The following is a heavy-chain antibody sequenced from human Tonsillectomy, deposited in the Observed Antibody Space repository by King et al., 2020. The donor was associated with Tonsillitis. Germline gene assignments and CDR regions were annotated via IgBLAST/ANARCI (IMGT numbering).Heavy chain of an antibody. CDR1: GFIFSDYY. D-gene: IGHD2-21*02. V-gene: IGHV3-11*05. CDR3: ARCWVVTATRGDYVCDI. CDR2: ISSSTSYT. J-gene: IGHJ3*02. Sequence: QLVQSGGGLVKPGGSLRLSCAASGFIFSDYYMSWIRQAPGKGREWVSYISSSTSYTNYADTVKGRFTISRDNAKNSLYLQMNSLRDEDTAVYYCARCWVVTATRGDYVCDIWGQGTMVSVSS.